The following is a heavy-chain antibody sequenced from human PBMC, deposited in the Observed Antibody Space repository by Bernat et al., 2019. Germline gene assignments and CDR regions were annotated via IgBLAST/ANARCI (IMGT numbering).Heavy chain of an antibody. D-gene: IGHD3-3*01. J-gene: IGHJ4*02. CDR2: ISSSSYI. CDR1: GFTFSSYS. V-gene: IGHV3-21*01. CDR3: AKYDFWSGYPHYYFDY. Sequence: EVQLVESGGGLVKPGGSLRLSCAASGFTFSSYSMNWVRQAPGKGLEWVSSISSSSYIYYADSVKGRFTISRDNAKNSLYLQMNSLRAEDTAVYYCAKYDFWSGYPHYYFDYWGQGTLVTVSS.